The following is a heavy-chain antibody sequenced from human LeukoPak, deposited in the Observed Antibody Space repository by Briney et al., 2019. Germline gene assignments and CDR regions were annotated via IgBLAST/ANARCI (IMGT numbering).Heavy chain of an antibody. D-gene: IGHD1-14*01. Sequence: AGSLRLSCSASGFTLSSYAMHWVRQAPGRGLEYVSGTSSNGGDTYYADSVKGRFTISRDNSKNTLYLQMSSLRTEDTALYYCVKGQAGGTFDYWGQGTLVTVSS. CDR1: GFTLSSYA. V-gene: IGHV3-64D*06. CDR3: VKGQAGGTFDY. CDR2: TSSNGGDT. J-gene: IGHJ4*02.